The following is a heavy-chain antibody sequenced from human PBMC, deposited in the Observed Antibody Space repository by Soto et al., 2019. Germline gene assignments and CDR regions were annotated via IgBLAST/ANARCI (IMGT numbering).Heavy chain of an antibody. V-gene: IGHV3-11*01. CDR2: ISSGSTNI. CDR1: GFTFSDFY. D-gene: IGHD1-1*01. Sequence: QVQLVESGGGLVKPGGSLRLSCAASGFTFSDFYMSWIRQAPGKGLEWISYISSGSTNIFYADSVKGRFTVSRDNAKNSVDLQMDRLRAEVTAVYYCARDRNAAGSDYWGQGTLVTVSS. J-gene: IGHJ4*02. CDR3: ARDRNAAGSDY.